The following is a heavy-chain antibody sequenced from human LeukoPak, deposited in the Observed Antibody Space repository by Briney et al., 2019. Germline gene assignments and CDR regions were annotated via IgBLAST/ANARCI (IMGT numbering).Heavy chain of an antibody. V-gene: IGHV4-30-2*01. D-gene: IGHD6-6*01. CDR3: ARDKARIAARPGHRHNYYMDV. CDR2: IYHSGST. Sequence: SETLSLTCTVPGGSISSGGYYWSWIRQPPGKGLEWIGYIYHSGSTYYNPSLKSRVTISVDRSKNQFSLKLSSVTAADTAVYYCARDKARIAARPGHRHNYYMDVWGKGTTVTVSS. J-gene: IGHJ6*03. CDR1: GGSISSGGYY.